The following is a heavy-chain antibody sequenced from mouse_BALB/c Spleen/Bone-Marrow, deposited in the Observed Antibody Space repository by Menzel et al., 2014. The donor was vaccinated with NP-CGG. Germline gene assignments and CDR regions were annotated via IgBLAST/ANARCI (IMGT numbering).Heavy chain of an antibody. CDR2: ISSGGGST. D-gene: IGHD2-4*01. Sequence: VQLKESGGGLVKPGGSLKLSCAASGFAFSSYDMSWVRQTPEKRLEWVAYISSGGGSTYYSDTVKGRFTISRDNAKNTLYLEMSSLKSEDTAMYYCARHMIRGFAYWGQGILVTVSA. J-gene: IGHJ3*01. V-gene: IGHV5-12-1*01. CDR3: ARHMIRGFAY. CDR1: GFAFSSYD.